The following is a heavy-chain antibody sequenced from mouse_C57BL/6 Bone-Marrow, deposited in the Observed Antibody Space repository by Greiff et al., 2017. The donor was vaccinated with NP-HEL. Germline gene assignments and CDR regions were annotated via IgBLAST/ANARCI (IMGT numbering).Heavy chain of an antibody. CDR3: ARSGWYFDV. Sequence: LVESGAELARPGASVKMSCKASGYTFTSYTMHWVKQRPGQGLEWIGYINPSSGYTKYNQKFKDKATLTADKSSSTAYMQLSSLTSEDSAVYYCARSGWYFDVWGTGTTVTVSS. CDR2: INPSSGYT. CDR1: GYTFTSYT. V-gene: IGHV1-4*01. J-gene: IGHJ1*03.